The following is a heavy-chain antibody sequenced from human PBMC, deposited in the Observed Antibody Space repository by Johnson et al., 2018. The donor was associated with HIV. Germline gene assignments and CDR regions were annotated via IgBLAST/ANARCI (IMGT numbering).Heavy chain of an antibody. CDR3: AKDYSSILSAFDI. CDR2: INQDGSEK. D-gene: IGHD6-13*01. Sequence: MQLVESWGGLVQPGGSLRLSCAASGFTFSSYWMSWVRQAPGKGLEWVANINQDGSEKYYVDSVKGRFTISRDNSKNTLYLQMNSLRAEDTAVYYCAKDYSSILSAFDIWGQGTMVTVSS. J-gene: IGHJ3*02. V-gene: IGHV3-7*01. CDR1: GFTFSSYW.